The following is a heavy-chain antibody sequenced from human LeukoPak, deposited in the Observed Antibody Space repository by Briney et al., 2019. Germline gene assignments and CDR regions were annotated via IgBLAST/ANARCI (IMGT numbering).Heavy chain of an antibody. CDR2: INPSGGST. Sequence: ASVKVSCKASGYTFTSYYMHWVRQAPGQGLEWMGIINPSGGSTSYAQKFQGRVTMTRDTSTSTVYMELSSLRSEDTAVYCCARDSLSGYDAFDIWGQGTMVTVSS. V-gene: IGHV1-46*01. D-gene: IGHD3-9*01. CDR1: GYTFTSYY. CDR3: ARDSLSGYDAFDI. J-gene: IGHJ3*02.